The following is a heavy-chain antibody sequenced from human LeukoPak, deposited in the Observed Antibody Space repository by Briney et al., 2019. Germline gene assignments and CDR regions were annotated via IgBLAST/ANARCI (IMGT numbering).Heavy chain of an antibody. CDR3: AKAYGSATYDAFDM. CDR2: IRNDGSNK. D-gene: IGHD3-10*01. CDR1: GFTFSNHV. J-gene: IGHJ3*02. Sequence: AGGSLRLSCAASGFTFSNHVMHWVRQAPGKGLEWVAIIRNDGSNKYYADSVKGRFTISRDNSKSRLYLQMNSLRAEDTAVYYCAKAYGSATYDAFDMWGQGTMVTVSS. V-gene: IGHV3-30*02.